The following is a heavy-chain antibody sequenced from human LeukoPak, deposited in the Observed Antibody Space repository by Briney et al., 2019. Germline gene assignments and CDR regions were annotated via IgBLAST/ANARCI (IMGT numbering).Heavy chain of an antibody. CDR1: GYTFTDYY. V-gene: IGHV1-2*02. CDR2: INPNSGGT. Sequence: ASVKVSCKASGYTFTDYYMHWVRQPPGQGLEWMGWINPNSGGTNYAQKFQGRVNMTRDTSISTAYMDLSRLRSDDTAVYYCARDRITYYYYYGMDVWGQGTTVTVSS. CDR3: ARDRITYYYYYGMDV. J-gene: IGHJ6*02.